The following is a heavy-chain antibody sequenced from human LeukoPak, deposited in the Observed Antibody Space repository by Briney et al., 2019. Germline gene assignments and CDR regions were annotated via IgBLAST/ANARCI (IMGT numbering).Heavy chain of an antibody. D-gene: IGHD3-10*01. CDR2: ISGSGAYT. Sequence: AGGSLRLSCAASGFTFSSYAMSWVRQAPGKGLEWVSTISGSGAYTYYADSVKGRFTISRDNSENTLYLQMNSLRAEDTAVYYCAKYFASGSYYKLPHWGQGTLVTVSS. CDR1: GFTFSSYA. J-gene: IGHJ1*01. V-gene: IGHV3-23*01. CDR3: AKYFASGSYYKLPH.